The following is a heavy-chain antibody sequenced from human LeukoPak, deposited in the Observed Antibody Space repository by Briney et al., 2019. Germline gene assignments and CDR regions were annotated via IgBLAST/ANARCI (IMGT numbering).Heavy chain of an antibody. J-gene: IGHJ6*02. CDR1: GYTFTSYD. V-gene: IGHV1-8*01. CDR2: MNPNSGNT. CDR3: ARSLPRMVAGRSYGMDV. D-gene: IGHD6-19*01. Sequence: GASVKASCKASGYTFTSYDINWVRQATGQGLEWMGWMNPNSGNTGYAQKFQGRVTMTRNTSISTAYMELSSLRSEDTAVYYCARSLPRMVAGRSYGMDVWGQGTTATVSS.